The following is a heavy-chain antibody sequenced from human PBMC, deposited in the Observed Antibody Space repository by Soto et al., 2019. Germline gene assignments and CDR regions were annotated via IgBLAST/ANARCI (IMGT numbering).Heavy chain of an antibody. CDR3: ARDGDRFSSSWPAM. Sequence: GGSLRLSCAASGFTFSDYYMSWIRQAPGKGLEWFSYISGSSDYTNYADSVKGRFTISRDNAKNSLYLHMNSLRAEDTAVYYCARDGDRFSSSWPAMWGQGT. J-gene: IGHJ4*02. D-gene: IGHD6-13*01. CDR1: GFTFSDYY. V-gene: IGHV3-11*05. CDR2: ISGSSDYT.